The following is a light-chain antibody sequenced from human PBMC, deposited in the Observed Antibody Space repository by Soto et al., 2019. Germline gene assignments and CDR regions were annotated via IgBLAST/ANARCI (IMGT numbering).Light chain of an antibody. CDR3: QQFKSYVS. CDR1: QGISSY. Sequence: AIRMTQSPSPLSASTGDRVTITCRASQGISSYLAWYQQKPGKAPKLLIYAASTLQSGVPSRFSGSGSGTNFTLTISSLQPEDFATYYCQQFKSYVSFGQGTRLEIK. V-gene: IGKV1-8*01. CDR2: AAS. J-gene: IGKJ5*01.